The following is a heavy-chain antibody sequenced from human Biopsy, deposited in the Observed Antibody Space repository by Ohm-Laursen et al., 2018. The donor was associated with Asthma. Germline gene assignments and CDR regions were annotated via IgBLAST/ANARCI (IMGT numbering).Heavy chain of an antibody. J-gene: IGHJ4*02. CDR1: GFAVSRDH. CDR2: IYSGGTS. D-gene: IGHD3-22*01. Sequence: SLRLSCSASGFAVSRDHMFWVRQAPGKGLEWVSVIYSGGTSHTADSVRGRFTVSRDYSKNTLYLQMHSLRAEDTAVYYCARGDSSNWSHYYFDYWGQGTLVTVSS. CDR3: ARGDSSNWSHYYFDY. V-gene: IGHV3-53*01.